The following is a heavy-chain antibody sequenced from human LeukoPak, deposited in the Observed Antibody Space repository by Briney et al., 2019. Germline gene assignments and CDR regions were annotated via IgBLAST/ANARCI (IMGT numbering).Heavy chain of an antibody. Sequence: GASVKVSCKASGYTFTSYDINWVRQATGQGLEWMGWMNPNSGNTGYAQKFQGRVTITRNTSISTAYMELSSLRSEDTAVYYCASAAATFLRSSWRGEFDPWGQGTLVTVSS. D-gene: IGHD6-13*01. CDR1: GYTFTSYD. CDR2: MNPNSGNT. CDR3: ASAAATFLRSSWRGEFDP. J-gene: IGHJ5*02. V-gene: IGHV1-8*03.